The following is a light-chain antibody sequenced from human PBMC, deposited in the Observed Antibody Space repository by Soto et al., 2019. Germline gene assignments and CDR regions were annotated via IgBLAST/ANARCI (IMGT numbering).Light chain of an antibody. J-gene: IGLJ2*01. CDR3: CSYAGSSTLV. CDR1: SSDVGSYNL. CDR2: EGS. V-gene: IGLV2-23*01. Sequence: QSALTQPASVSGSPGQSITISCTGTSSDVGSYNLVSWYQQHPGKAPKLIIYEGSKRPSGVSNRFSGSKSGNTASLTISGLQAEDVADYYCCSYAGSSTLVFGGGTKLTVL.